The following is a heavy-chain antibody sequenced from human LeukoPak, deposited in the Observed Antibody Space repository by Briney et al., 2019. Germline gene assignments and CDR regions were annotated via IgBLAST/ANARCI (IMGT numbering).Heavy chain of an antibody. V-gene: IGHV4-59*01. D-gene: IGHD3-3*01. CDR2: IYYSGST. CDR1: GGSISSYY. CDR3: ARGLVGVVISWFDP. J-gene: IGHJ5*02. Sequence: SETLSLTCTVSGGSISSYYWSWIRQPPGKGLEWIGYIYYSGSTNYNPSLKSRVTISVDTSKNQFSLKLSSVTAEDTAVYYCARGLVGVVISWFDPWGQGTLVTVSS.